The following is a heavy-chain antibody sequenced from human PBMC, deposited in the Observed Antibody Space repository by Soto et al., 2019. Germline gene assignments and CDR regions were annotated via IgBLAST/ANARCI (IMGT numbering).Heavy chain of an antibody. Sequence: GGSLRLSCAASGFTVSSNYMNWVRQAPGKGLEWVSVIYSGGNTYSTDSVRGRFTISRDNSKNTFYLQMNSLRAEDMAVYYCARGSVGGGFGMDVWGQGTTVTVSS. CDR2: IYSGGNT. J-gene: IGHJ6*02. D-gene: IGHD3-10*01. CDR1: GFTVSSNY. CDR3: ARGSVGGGFGMDV. V-gene: IGHV3-53*01.